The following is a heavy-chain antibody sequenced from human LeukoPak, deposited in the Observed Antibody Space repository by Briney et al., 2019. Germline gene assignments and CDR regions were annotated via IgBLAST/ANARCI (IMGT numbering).Heavy chain of an antibody. Sequence: GSLRLSCAASGFTFSSYEMNWVRQAPGKGLEWVSYISSSGSTIYYADSVKGRFTISRDNAKNSLYLQMNSLRAEDTAVYYCARDGKVGATKDYWGQGTLVTVSS. V-gene: IGHV3-48*03. CDR1: GFTFSSYE. J-gene: IGHJ4*02. CDR3: ARDGKVGATKDY. D-gene: IGHD1-26*01. CDR2: ISSSGSTI.